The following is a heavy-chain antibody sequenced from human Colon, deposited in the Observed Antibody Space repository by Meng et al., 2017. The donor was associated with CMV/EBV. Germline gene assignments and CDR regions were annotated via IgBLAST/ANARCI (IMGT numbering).Heavy chain of an antibody. V-gene: IGHV4-34*01. J-gene: IGHJ4*02. CDR1: GGSLGGYY. Sequence: QVRLLRWGAGLLGLSETLSLTCTVLGGSLGGYYWTWTRQPPGKGLEWIGEIHHSGSTFYNPSLNNRVSISVDTSKNQFSLTLRSVTAADAAVYYCSRGADPYKSGIYWGQGALVTVSS. CDR2: IHHSGST. D-gene: IGHD5-24*01. CDR3: SRGADPYKSGIY.